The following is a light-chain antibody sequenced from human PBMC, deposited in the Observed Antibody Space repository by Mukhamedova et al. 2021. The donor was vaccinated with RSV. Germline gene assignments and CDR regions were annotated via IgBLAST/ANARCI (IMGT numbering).Light chain of an antibody. CDR3: QQYNSYPLT. Sequence: WYQRRVHGKAPKFLIYKASSLESGVPSRFSGSGSGTEFTLTINSLQPDDSGTYYCQQYNSYPLTFGGGTEVEIK. J-gene: IGKJ4*01. V-gene: IGKV1-5*03. CDR2: KAS.